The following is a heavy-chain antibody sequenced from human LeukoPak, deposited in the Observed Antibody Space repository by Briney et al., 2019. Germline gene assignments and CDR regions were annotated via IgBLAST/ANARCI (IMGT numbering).Heavy chain of an antibody. D-gene: IGHD3-10*01. CDR2: IKSKTDGGTT. CDR1: GFTFSNPW. CDR3: STRIVLLWFGETRPNDY. V-gene: IGHV3-15*01. Sequence: PGGSLRLSCAASGFTFSNPWMSWVRQAPGKGLEWVGRIKSKTDGGTTDYAAPVKGRFTSSRDDSKNTLYLQMNSLKAEDTAVYYCSTRIVLLWFGETRPNDYWGQGTLVTVSS. J-gene: IGHJ4*02.